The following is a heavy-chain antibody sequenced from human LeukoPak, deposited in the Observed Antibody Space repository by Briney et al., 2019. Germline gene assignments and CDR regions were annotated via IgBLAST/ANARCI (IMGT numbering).Heavy chain of an antibody. D-gene: IGHD3-22*01. CDR3: AKDPRGYYELSDFDY. Sequence: GGSLRLSCTASGFTFGDYAMSWFRQAPGKGLEWVANIKQDGSEKYYVDSVKGRFTISRDNAKNSLYLQMNSLRAEDTAVYYCAKDPRGYYELSDFDYWGQGTLVTVSS. CDR2: IKQDGSEK. J-gene: IGHJ4*02. CDR1: GFTFGDYA. V-gene: IGHV3-7*01.